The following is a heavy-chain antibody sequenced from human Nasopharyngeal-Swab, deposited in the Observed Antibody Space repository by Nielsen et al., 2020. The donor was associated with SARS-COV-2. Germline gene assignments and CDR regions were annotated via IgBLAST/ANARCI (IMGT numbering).Heavy chain of an antibody. Sequence: SQTLSLTCAASGGSISRPGYSWNWIRQPPGQALEWLGYIYHSGSAYYNPSLKSRLSISVDTSKNQFSLELSSVTAADTAVYFCARKRDYSGYDFLGQGALVTVTS. CDR3: ARKRDYSGYDF. V-gene: IGHV4-30-2*01. CDR2: IYHSGSA. D-gene: IGHD4-11*01. CDR1: GGSISRPGYS. J-gene: IGHJ4*02.